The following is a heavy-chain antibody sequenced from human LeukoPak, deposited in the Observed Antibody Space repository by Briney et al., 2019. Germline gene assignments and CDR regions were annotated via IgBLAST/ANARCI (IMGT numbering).Heavy chain of an antibody. V-gene: IGHV5-51*01. D-gene: IGHD2-8*01. CDR3: ARGYYCTNGVCSDPSFDY. Sequence: GESLKISCKGSGYSFTSYWIGWVRQMPGKGLEWMGTIYPGDSDTRYSPSFQGQVTISADKSISTAYLQWSSLKASDTAMYYCARGYYCTNGVCSDPSFDYWGQGTLVTVSS. CDR1: GYSFTSYW. CDR2: IYPGDSDT. J-gene: IGHJ4*02.